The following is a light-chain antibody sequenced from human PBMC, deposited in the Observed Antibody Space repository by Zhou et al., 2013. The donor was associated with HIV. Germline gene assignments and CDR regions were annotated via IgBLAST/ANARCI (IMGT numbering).Light chain of an antibody. Sequence: DIQMTQSPSTLSASVGDRVTITCRASQDIKNALAWFQQRPGKAPNLLVRGGSTLQNGVPSRFSGSGFGTHFTLTIKGVQPEDFARYYCQQYGNVPRFSFGPGTTVDVK. J-gene: IGKJ3*01. CDR2: GGS. V-gene: IGKV1-33*01. CDR3: QQYGNVPRFS. CDR1: QDIKNA.